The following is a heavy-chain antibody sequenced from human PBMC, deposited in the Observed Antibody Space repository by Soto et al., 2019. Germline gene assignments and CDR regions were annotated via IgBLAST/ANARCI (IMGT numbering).Heavy chain of an antibody. V-gene: IGHV3-23*01. CDR2: TTDTGGDA. CDR3: ARSRVRGKSNAYSWFDP. D-gene: IGHD3-10*01. Sequence: GGSLRLSCVASGITFGSRAMSWVRQAPGEGLEWVSSTTDTGGDAKYADSVRGRFTISRDDSKSITYLQMKSLKTEDTAVYYCARSRVRGKSNAYSWFDPWGQGTLVTVSS. CDR1: GITFGSRA. J-gene: IGHJ5*02.